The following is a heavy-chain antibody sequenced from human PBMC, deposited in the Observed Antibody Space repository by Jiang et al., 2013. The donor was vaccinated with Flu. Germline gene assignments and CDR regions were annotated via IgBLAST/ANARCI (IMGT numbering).Heavy chain of an antibody. CDR1: GYTFTGYY. D-gene: IGHD1-26*01. CDR2: MNPDSGDR. V-gene: IGHV1-2*02. J-gene: IGHJ4*02. CDR3: ARSEVGATPALEY. Sequence: VESGAEVKKPGASVKVSCKASGYTFTGYYVHWMRQAPGQGLEWLGWMNPDSGDRIYAQKFQGRVTLTRDTSISTAYMDLTRLTSDDTAMYYCARSEVGATPALEYWGQGTLVTVST.